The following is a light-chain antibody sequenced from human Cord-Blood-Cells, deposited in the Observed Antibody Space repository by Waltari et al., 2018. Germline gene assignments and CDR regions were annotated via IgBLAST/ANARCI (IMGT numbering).Light chain of an antibody. CDR3: SSYTSSSTNWV. Sequence: QSALTQPASVSGSPGQSITISCTGTSSDVGGYNYVSWYQQPPGKAPKLMIYEVSNRPSGVSNRFSGSKSGNTASLTISGLQAEDEADYYCSSYTSSSTNWVFGGGTKLTVL. CDR2: EVS. J-gene: IGLJ3*02. V-gene: IGLV2-14*01. CDR1: SSDVGGYNY.